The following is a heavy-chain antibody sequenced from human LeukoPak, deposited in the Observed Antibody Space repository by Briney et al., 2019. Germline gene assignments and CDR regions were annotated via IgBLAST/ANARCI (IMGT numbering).Heavy chain of an antibody. J-gene: IGHJ6*02. CDR1: GFTFSSYG. Sequence: GGSLRLSCAASGFTFSSYGLHWVRQAPGKGLEWVAVISYDGSNKYYVDSVKGRSTISRDNSKNTLYLQMSSLRAEDTAIYYCAKPYYYDSTGYEYYYYGMDVWGQGTTVTVSS. D-gene: IGHD3-22*01. CDR3: AKPYYYDSTGYEYYYYGMDV. CDR2: ISYDGSNK. V-gene: IGHV3-30*18.